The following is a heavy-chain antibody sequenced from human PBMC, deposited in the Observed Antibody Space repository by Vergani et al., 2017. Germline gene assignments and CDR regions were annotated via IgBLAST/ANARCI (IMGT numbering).Heavy chain of an antibody. CDR1: GGTFSSYA. V-gene: IGHV1-69*04. J-gene: IGHJ4*02. CDR3: ARGGEQLPLEYFDY. Sequence: QVQLVQSGAEVKKPGSSVKVSCKASGGTFSSYAISWVRQAPGQGLEWMGRIIPILGIANYAQKFQGRVTITADKSTSTAYMELSSLRSEDTAVYYCARGGEQLPLEYFDYWGQGTLVIVSS. CDR2: IIPILGIA. D-gene: IGHD6-6*01.